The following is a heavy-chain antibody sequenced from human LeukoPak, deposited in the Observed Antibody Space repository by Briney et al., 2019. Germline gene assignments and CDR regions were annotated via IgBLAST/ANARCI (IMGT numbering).Heavy chain of an antibody. CDR2: IIPILGIA. Sequence: ASVKVSCKASGYTFTSYAISWVRQAPGQGLEWMGRIIPILGIANYAQKFQGRVTITADKSTSTAYMELSSLRSEDTAVYYCARDRVAAAGRGGDYWGQGTLVTVSS. J-gene: IGHJ4*02. V-gene: IGHV1-69*04. D-gene: IGHD6-13*01. CDR1: GYTFTSYA. CDR3: ARDRVAAAGRGGDY.